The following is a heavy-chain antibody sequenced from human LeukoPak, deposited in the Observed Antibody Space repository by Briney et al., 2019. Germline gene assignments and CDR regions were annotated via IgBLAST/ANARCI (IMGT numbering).Heavy chain of an antibody. CDR1: GFTFSSYA. V-gene: IGHV3-23*01. CDR3: AEWNSVYWYFDL. D-gene: IGHD1-1*01. CDR2: ISGSGGST. Sequence: GGSLRLSCAASGFTFSSYAMSWVRQVPGKGLEWVSGISGSGGSTYYADSVKGRFTISRDNSKSTLHLQMNSLRAEDTALYHCAEWNSVYWYFDLWGRGTLVTVSS. J-gene: IGHJ2*01.